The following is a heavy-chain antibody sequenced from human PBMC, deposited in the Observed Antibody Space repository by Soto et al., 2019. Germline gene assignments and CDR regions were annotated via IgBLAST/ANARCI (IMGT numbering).Heavy chain of an antibody. J-gene: IGHJ4*02. Sequence: QVQLVQSGAEVKKPGSSVKVSCKASGGTFSSYSINWVRQAPGQGLEWMGEIIPILGTANYAKKFQGRVTITADESTCTAYMDLSSLRYEYRAVYSCARDGGRHSGGMDYWGEGSVVTVSS. CDR1: GGTFSSYS. D-gene: IGHD1-26*01. V-gene: IGHV1-69*01. CDR2: IIPILGTA. CDR3: ARDGGRHSGGMDY.